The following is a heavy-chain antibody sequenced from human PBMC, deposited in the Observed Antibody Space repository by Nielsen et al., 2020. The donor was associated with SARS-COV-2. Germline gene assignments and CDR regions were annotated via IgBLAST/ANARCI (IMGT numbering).Heavy chain of an antibody. V-gene: IGHV3-30*02. Sequence: DSVKGRFTISRDNTMNKLYLQMNNLRPEDTAVYYCAKDLEGVRFGLDVWGQGTTLTVSS. J-gene: IGHJ6*02. D-gene: IGHD3-3*01. CDR3: AKDLEGVRFGLDV.